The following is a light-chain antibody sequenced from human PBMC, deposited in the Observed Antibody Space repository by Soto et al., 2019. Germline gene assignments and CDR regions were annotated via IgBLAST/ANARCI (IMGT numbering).Light chain of an antibody. V-gene: IGLV4-69*01. Sequence: QLVLTQSPSASASLGASVKLTCTLSSGHSSYAIAWHQQQPEKGPRYLMKLNSDGSHSKGDGIPDRFSGSSSRAERYLTVSSLQSEDEADYYRQTWGSCIVVFGGGTQLTVL. CDR1: SGHSSYA. J-gene: IGLJ2*01. CDR2: LNSDGSH. CDR3: QTWGSCIVV.